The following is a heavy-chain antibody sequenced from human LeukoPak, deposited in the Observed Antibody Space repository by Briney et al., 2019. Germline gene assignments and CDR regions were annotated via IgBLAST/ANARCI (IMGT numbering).Heavy chain of an antibody. Sequence: GGSLRLSCAASGFTFSSYSMNWVRQAPGKGLEWVSSISSSSSYIHYADSVKGRFTISRDNAKNSLYLQMNSLRAEDTAVYYCARGEQQLPYDAFDIWGQGTMVTVSS. V-gene: IGHV3-21*01. CDR3: ARGEQQLPYDAFDI. D-gene: IGHD6-13*01. J-gene: IGHJ3*02. CDR1: GFTFSSYS. CDR2: ISSSSSYI.